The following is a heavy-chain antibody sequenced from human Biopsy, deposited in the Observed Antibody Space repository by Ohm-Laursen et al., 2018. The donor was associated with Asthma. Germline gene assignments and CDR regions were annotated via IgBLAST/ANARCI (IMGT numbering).Heavy chain of an antibody. Sequence: VPSVKASCKASGDSFSNYAISWVRQAPGQGLEWTGGIIPVLGTPDHAQMFEGRVTITADESTSTAYMEMSSLSTEDTAVYYCARGYSGSDRIVYYYSGLEVWGQGTTVTVSS. J-gene: IGHJ6*02. D-gene: IGHD5-12*01. CDR3: ARGYSGSDRIVYYYSGLEV. V-gene: IGHV1-69*13. CDR2: IIPVLGTP. CDR1: GDSFSNYA.